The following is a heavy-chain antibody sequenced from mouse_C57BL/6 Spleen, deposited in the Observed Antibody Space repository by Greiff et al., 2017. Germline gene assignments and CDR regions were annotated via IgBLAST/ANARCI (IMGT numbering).Heavy chain of an antibody. CDR2: IDPSDSYT. CDR1: GYTFTSYW. Sequence: VKLQESGAELVMPGASVKLSCKASGYTFTSYWMHWVKQRPGQGLEWIGEIDPSDSYTNYNQKFKGKSTLTVDKSSSTAYMQLSSLTSEDSAVYYCARGYFDYWGQGTTLTVSS. J-gene: IGHJ2*01. CDR3: ARGYFDY. V-gene: IGHV1-69*01.